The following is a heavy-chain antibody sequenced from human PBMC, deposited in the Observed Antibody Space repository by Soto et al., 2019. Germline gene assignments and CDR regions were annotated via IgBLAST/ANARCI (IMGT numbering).Heavy chain of an antibody. J-gene: IGHJ4*02. V-gene: IGHV4-34*01. CDR3: ARAPAYCGGDCYYDFDY. D-gene: IGHD2-21*02. CDR2: INHSGST. CDR1: GGSFSGYY. Sequence: SETLSLTCAVYGGSFSGYYWSWIRQPPGKVLEWIGEINHSGSTNYNPSLKSRVTISVDTSKNQFSLKLSSVTAADTAVYYCARAPAYCGGDCYYDFDYWGQGTLVT.